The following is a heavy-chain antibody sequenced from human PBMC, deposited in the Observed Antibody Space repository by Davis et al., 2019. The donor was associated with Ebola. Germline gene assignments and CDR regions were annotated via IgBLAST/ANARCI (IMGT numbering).Heavy chain of an antibody. Sequence: MPSETLSLTCTVSGGSISSYYWGWIRQPPGKGLEWIGSIYYSGSTYYNPSLKSRVTISVDTSKNQFSLQLNSVTDADTAVYYCARGDLGGKQLVYWGQGTLVTVSS. J-gene: IGHJ4*02. V-gene: IGHV4-39*01. CDR3: ARGDLGGKQLVY. CDR1: GGSISSYY. D-gene: IGHD6-13*01. CDR2: IYYSGST.